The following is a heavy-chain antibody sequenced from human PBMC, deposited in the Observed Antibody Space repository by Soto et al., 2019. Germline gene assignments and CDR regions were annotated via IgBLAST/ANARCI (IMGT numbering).Heavy chain of an antibody. CDR3: ARGRYVLPFLEWSYYYYYYGMDV. J-gene: IGHJ6*02. CDR1: GYTFTSYG. V-gene: IGHV1-18*01. D-gene: IGHD3-3*01. Sequence: ASVKVSCKASGYTFTSYGISWARQAPGQGLEWMGWISAYNGNTNYAQKLQGRVTMTTDTSTSTAYMELRSLRSDDTAVYYCARGRYVLPFLEWSYYYYYYGMDVWGQGTMVTLSS. CDR2: ISAYNGNT.